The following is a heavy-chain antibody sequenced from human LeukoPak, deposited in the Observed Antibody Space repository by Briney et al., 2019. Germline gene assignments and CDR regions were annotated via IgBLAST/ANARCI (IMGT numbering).Heavy chain of an antibody. V-gene: IGHV3-15*01. Sequence: GGSLRLSCAASGFTFSNAWMSWVRQAPGKGLEWVGRIKSKTDGGTTDYAAPVKGRFTISRDDSKNTLYLQMNSLKTEDTAVYYCTTDGNLYCSGSSCYSAYWGQGTLVTVSS. CDR2: IKSKTDGGTT. D-gene: IGHD2-15*01. CDR1: GFTFSNAW. J-gene: IGHJ4*02. CDR3: TTDGNLYCSGSSCYSAY.